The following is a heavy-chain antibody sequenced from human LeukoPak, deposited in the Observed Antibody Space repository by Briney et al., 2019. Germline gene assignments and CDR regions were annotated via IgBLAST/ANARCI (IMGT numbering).Heavy chain of an antibody. CDR2: INHSGST. V-gene: IGHV4-34*01. Sequence: PSETLSLTCAAYGGSFSGYYWSWIRQPPGKGLEWIGEINHSGSTNYNPSLKSRVTISVDTSKNQFSLKLSSVTAADTAVYYCASPLGYCSSTSCYGTTYYYGMDVWGKGTTVTVSS. CDR3: ASPLGYCSSTSCYGTTYYYGMDV. CDR1: GGSFSGYY. J-gene: IGHJ6*04. D-gene: IGHD2-2*01.